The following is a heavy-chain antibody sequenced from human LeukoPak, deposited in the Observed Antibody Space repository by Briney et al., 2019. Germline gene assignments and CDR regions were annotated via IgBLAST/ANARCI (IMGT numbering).Heavy chain of an antibody. J-gene: IGHJ4*02. V-gene: IGHV4-39*01. CDR1: GGSISSSSYY. Sequence: SETLSLTCTVSGGSISSSSYYWGWIRQPPGKGLEWIGTIYYSGSSYYNPSLKSRVTISVDTSKNQFSLKLSSVTAADTAVYYCARHADYYDTSGYRSRGGFDYWGQGTLVTVSS. CDR3: ARHADYYDTSGYRSRGGFDY. CDR2: IYYSGSS. D-gene: IGHD3-22*01.